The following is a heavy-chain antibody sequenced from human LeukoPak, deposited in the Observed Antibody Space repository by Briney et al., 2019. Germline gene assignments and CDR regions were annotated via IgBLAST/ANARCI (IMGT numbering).Heavy chain of an antibody. CDR1: GYTFTSYG. CDR3: ARDRKRASPRPDAFDI. V-gene: IGHV1-18*01. J-gene: IGHJ3*02. D-gene: IGHD6-25*01. CDR2: ISAYNGNT. Sequence: ASVKVSCKASGYTFTSYGISWVRQAPGQGLEWMGWISAYNGNTNYAQKLQGRVTMTTDTSTSTAYMELSSLRSEDTAVYYCARDRKRASPRPDAFDIWGQGTVVTVSS.